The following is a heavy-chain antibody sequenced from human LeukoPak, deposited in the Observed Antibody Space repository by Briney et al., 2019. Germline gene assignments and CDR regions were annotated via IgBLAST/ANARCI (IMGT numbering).Heavy chain of an antibody. CDR1: GYSISSGYY. D-gene: IGHD3-9*01. V-gene: IGHV4-38-2*02. J-gene: IGHJ4*02. Sequence: SETLSLTCTVSGYSISSGYYCGWIRQPPGKGLEWIGSIYHSGSTYYNPSLKSRVTISVDTSKNQFSLKLSSVTAADTAVYYCASFTDYDILTGYFWRWGQGTLVTVSS. CDR3: ASFTDYDILTGYFWR. CDR2: IYHSGST.